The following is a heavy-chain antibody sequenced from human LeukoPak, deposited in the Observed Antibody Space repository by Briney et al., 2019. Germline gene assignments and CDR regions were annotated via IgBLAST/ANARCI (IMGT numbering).Heavy chain of an antibody. D-gene: IGHD3-3*01. V-gene: IGHV1-69*10. CDR1: GGTFSDYA. CDR2: FIPILGTA. CDR3: AGIPVFGVVLHQEPV. J-gene: IGHJ6*04. Sequence: ASVKVSCKASGGTFSDYALNWVRQAPGQGLEWMGVFIPILGTANSTQKFQGRVTITADISTNTVYMELSSLRSEDTAVYFCAGIPVFGVVLHQEPVWGKGTTVTVSS.